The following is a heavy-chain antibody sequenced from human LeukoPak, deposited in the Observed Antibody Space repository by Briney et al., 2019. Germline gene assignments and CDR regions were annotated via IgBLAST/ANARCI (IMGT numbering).Heavy chain of an antibody. D-gene: IGHD4-17*01. CDR3: ATVAYGDYGNWFDP. CDR2: IYYSGST. CDR1: GGSINTYY. Sequence: SETLSLTCTVSGGSINTYYWNWIRQPPGKGLEWIGYIYYSGSTNYNPSLKSRVTISVDTSKNQFSLKLSSVTAADTAVYYCATVAYGDYGNWFDPWGQGTLVTVSS. J-gene: IGHJ5*02. V-gene: IGHV4-59*01.